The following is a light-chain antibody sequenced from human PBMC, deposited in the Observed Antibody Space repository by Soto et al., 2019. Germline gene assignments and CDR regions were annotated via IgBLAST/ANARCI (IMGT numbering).Light chain of an antibody. CDR2: AAS. J-gene: IGKJ2*01. CDR1: QSLSSY. V-gene: IGKV1-39*01. Sequence: DIQMTQSPSSLSASVGDRVTITCRASQSLSSYLNWYQQKPGKAPKLLIYAASSLQSGVPSRFSGSGSGTDFTLTISCLQPEDFATYYCQQSYGTPYTFGQGTKLEIK. CDR3: QQSYGTPYT.